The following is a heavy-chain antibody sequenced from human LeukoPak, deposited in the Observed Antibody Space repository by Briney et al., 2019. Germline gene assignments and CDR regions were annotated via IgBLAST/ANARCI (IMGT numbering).Heavy chain of an antibody. V-gene: IGHV1-46*01. Sequence: GASVKVSCKASGYTFTIYYMHWVRQAPGQGLEWMGIINPSGGSTSYAQKFQDRVTMTRDTSTSTVYMELSSLRSEDTAVYYCARVRESGSYYYYYGMDVWGQGTTVTVFS. CDR1: GYTFTIYY. CDR3: ARVRESGSYYYYYGMDV. D-gene: IGHD1-26*01. J-gene: IGHJ6*02. CDR2: INPSGGST.